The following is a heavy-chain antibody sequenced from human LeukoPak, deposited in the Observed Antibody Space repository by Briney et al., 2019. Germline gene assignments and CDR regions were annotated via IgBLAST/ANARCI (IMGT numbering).Heavy chain of an antibody. CDR1: GESFSGYY. CDR3: ARAPYALPDY. V-gene: IGHV4-34*01. Sequence: SETLSLTCAVYGESFSGYYWSWIRQPPGKGLEWIGEINHSGSTNYNPSLKSRVTISVDMSKNQFSLKLSSVTAADTAVYYCARAPYALPDYWGQGTLVTVSS. J-gene: IGHJ4*02. CDR2: INHSGST. D-gene: IGHD4-17*01.